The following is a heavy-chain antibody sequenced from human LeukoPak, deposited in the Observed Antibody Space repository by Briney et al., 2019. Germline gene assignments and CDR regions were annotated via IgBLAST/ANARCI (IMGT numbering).Heavy chain of an antibody. CDR2: INPNSGGT. Sequence: GASVKVSCKASGYTFTGYYMHWVRQAPGQGLEWMGWINPNSGGTNYEQKFQGRVTMTRDTSISTAYMELSRLRSDDTAVYYCARDLQYYDSSGYYLNWFDPWGQGTLVTVSS. CDR1: GYTFTGYY. D-gene: IGHD3-22*01. CDR3: ARDLQYYDSSGYYLNWFDP. J-gene: IGHJ5*02. V-gene: IGHV1-2*02.